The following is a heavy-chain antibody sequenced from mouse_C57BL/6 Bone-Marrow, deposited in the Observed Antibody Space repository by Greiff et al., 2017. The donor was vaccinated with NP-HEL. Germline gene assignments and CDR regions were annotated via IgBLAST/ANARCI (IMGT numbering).Heavy chain of an antibody. Sequence: VQLKQPGAELVKPGASVKMSCKASGYTFTSYWITWVKQRPGQGLEWIGDIYPGSGSTNYNEKFKSKATLTVDTSSSTAYMQLSSLTSEDSAVYYGARALHYYGSSWFAYWGQGTLVTVSA. J-gene: IGHJ3*01. D-gene: IGHD1-1*01. CDR2: IYPGSGST. V-gene: IGHV1-55*01. CDR1: GYTFTSYW. CDR3: ARALHYYGSSWFAY.